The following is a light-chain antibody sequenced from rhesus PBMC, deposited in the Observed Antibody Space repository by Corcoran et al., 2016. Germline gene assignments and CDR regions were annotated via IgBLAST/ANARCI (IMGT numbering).Light chain of an antibody. Sequence: DIQMTQSPSSLSASVGDTVTITCRASQGISSYLNWFQQKPGKAPKLLIYDASSLESGVPSRFSGSGSGTDFTLTISSLQPEYFAAYYCLQHNSYPLTFGGGTKVEIK. CDR2: DAS. V-gene: IGKV1-28*03. J-gene: IGKJ4*01. CDR3: LQHNSYPLT. CDR1: QGISSY.